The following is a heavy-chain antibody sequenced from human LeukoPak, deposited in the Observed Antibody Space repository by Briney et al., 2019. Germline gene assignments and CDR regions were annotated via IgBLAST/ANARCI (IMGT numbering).Heavy chain of an antibody. V-gene: IGHV4-59*08. J-gene: IGHJ6*02. CDR2: IYYSGST. CDR3: ARHYYYDSSMVSYYYYGRDV. Sequence: SETLSLTCTASGGSISSYYWSWLRQPPGKGLEWIGYIYYSGSTNYNPSLKSRVTISVDTSKNQFSLKLSSVTAADTAVYYCARHYYYDSSMVSYYYYGRDVWGQGTTVTVSS. D-gene: IGHD3-22*01. CDR1: GGSISSYY.